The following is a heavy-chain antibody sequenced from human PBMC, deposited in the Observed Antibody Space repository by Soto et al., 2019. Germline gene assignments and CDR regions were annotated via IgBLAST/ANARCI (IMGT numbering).Heavy chain of an antibody. Sequence: SETLSLTCAVYGGSFSGYYWSWIRQPPGKGLEWIGEINHSGSTNYNPSLKSRVTISVDTSKNQFSLKLSSVTAADTAVYYCARGALRYFDWLLYGDAFDIWGQGTMVTGSS. J-gene: IGHJ3*02. V-gene: IGHV4-34*01. D-gene: IGHD3-9*01. CDR2: INHSGST. CDR1: GGSFSGYY. CDR3: ARGALRYFDWLLYGDAFDI.